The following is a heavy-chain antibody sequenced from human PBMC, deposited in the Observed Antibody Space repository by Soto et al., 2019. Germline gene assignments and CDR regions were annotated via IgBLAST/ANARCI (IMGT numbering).Heavy chain of an antibody. CDR1: GGSISSAAYY. V-gene: IGHV4-31*03. Sequence: QVRLQESGPGLVKPSQTLSLTCTVSGGSISSAAYYWSWIRQHPGKGLEWIGYVSHSGSTYYNPSLKSRVIISVDTSKNQFSLSLTSLTAADTAVYYCAREYTYGSNFFDCWGQGALVTVS. CDR3: AREYTYGSNFFDC. D-gene: IGHD5-18*01. CDR2: VSHSGST. J-gene: IGHJ4*02.